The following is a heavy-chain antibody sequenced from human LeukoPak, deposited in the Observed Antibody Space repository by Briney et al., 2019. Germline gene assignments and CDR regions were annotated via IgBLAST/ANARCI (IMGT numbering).Heavy chain of an antibody. J-gene: IGHJ5*02. CDR2: IYHSGST. V-gene: IGHV4-4*02. CDR3: ARDLSTVTTSAWFDP. CDR1: GGSISSSNW. D-gene: IGHD4-17*01. Sequence: SETLSLTCAVSGGSISSSNWWSWVRQPPGKGLEWIGEIYHSGSTNYNPSLKSRVTISVDKSKNQFSLKLSSVTAADTAVYYCARDLSTVTTSAWFDPWGQGTLVTVSS.